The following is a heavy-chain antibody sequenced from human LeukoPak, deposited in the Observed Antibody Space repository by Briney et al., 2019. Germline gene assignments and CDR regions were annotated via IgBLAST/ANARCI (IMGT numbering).Heavy chain of an antibody. D-gene: IGHD6-19*01. Sequence: SQTLSLTCAVSGGSVSSKNGAWNWIRQSPSRGLEWLGRTYYRSKWYNDYAESMEGRMTISQDTSKNQYSLHLNSVTPDDTAVYYCARGLGTTGWHTFDYWGQGTLVTVSS. CDR1: GGSVSSKNGA. J-gene: IGHJ4*02. V-gene: IGHV6-1*01. CDR3: ARGLGTTGWHTFDY. CDR2: TYYRSKWYN.